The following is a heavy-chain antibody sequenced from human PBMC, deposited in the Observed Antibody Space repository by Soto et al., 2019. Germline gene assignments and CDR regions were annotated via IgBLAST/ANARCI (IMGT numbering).Heavy chain of an antibody. D-gene: IGHD3-22*01. CDR2: IWYDGSNK. J-gene: IGHJ6*02. CDR3: ARDRRAYYYDSSGPSYGMDV. Sequence: QPGGSLRLSCAASGFTFSSYGMHWVRQAPGKGLEWVAVIWYDGSNKYYADSVKGRFTISRDNSKNTLYLQMNSLRAEDTAVYYCARDRRAYYYDSSGPSYGMDVWGQGTTVTVSS. V-gene: IGHV3-33*01. CDR1: GFTFSSYG.